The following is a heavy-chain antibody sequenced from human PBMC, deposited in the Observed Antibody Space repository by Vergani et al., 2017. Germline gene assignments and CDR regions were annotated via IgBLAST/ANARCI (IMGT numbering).Heavy chain of an antibody. V-gene: IGHV4-39*07. J-gene: IGHJ4*02. CDR1: GGSISSGSYY. CDR2: INHSGST. D-gene: IGHD5-18*01. Sequence: QVQLQESGPGLVKPSQTLSLTCTVSGGSISSGSYYWSWIRQPPGKGLEWIGEINHSGSTNYNPSLKSRVTISVDTSNNQFSLKLRSVTPADTAVYYCARDLYSLVDTAMVVLEYWGQGTLVTVSS. CDR3: ARDLYSLVDTAMVVLEY.